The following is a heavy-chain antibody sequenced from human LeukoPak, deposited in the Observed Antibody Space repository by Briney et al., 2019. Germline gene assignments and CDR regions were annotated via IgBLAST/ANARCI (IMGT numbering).Heavy chain of an antibody. CDR3: AKVYYDFWCGYPAGAFDI. Sequence: GGSLRLSCAASGFTFSSHWMHWVRQAPGKGLVWVSRIISDGSTTSYADSVKGRFTISRDNSKNTLYLQMNSLRAEDTAVYYCAKVYYDFWCGYPAGAFDIWGQGTMVTVSS. CDR2: IISDGSTT. D-gene: IGHD3-3*01. CDR1: GFTFSSHW. J-gene: IGHJ3*02. V-gene: IGHV3-74*01.